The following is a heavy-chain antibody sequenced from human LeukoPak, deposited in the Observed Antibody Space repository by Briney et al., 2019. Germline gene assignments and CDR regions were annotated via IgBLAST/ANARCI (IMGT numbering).Heavy chain of an antibody. V-gene: IGHV3-23*01. CDR1: GFTFSSYA. J-gene: IGHJ4*02. D-gene: IGHD6-19*01. CDR2: IRGSGGGT. Sequence: PGGSLRLSCAASGFTFSSYAMSWVRQAPGKGLEWVSTIRGSGGGTYYADSVKGRFTISRDNSKNTLYLQMNSLRDEDTALYHCAKAGIGVVGYFDYWGQGTLVTVSS. CDR3: AKAGIGVVGYFDY.